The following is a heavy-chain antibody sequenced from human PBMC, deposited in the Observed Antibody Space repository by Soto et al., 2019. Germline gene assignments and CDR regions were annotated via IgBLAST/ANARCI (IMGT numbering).Heavy chain of an antibody. Sequence: GASVKVSCKASGGTFSSYAISWVRQAPGQGLEWMGGIIPIFGTANYAQKFQGRVTITADESTSTAYMELSSLRSEDTAVYYCAGLPQMVFGVVIPPNWFDPWGQGNLVTVSS. J-gene: IGHJ5*02. D-gene: IGHD3-3*01. CDR2: IIPIFGTA. CDR1: GGTFSSYA. CDR3: AGLPQMVFGVVIPPNWFDP. V-gene: IGHV1-69*13.